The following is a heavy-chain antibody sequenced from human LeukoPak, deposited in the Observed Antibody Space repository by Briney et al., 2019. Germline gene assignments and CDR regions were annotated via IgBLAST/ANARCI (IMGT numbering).Heavy chain of an antibody. CDR2: FYYSGST. CDR1: GGSISSYY. CDR3: ARHLRSMVRGVITTYYYYGMDV. J-gene: IGHJ6*02. D-gene: IGHD3-10*01. Sequence: SETLSLTCTVSGGSISSYYWSWIRQPPGKGLEWIGYFYYSGSTNYNPSLKSRVTISVDTSKNQFSLKLSSVTAADTAVYYCARHLRSMVRGVITTYYYYGMDVWGQGTTVTVSS. V-gene: IGHV4-59*08.